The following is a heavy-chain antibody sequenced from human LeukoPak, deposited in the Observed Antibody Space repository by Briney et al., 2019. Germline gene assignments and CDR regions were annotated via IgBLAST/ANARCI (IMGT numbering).Heavy chain of an antibody. CDR3: ARRAGVDY. CDR1: GYTFTSYD. D-gene: IGHD1-26*01. CDR2: VNPNSGRT. Sequence: GASVKVSCEASGYTFTSYDISWVRQAAGQGLEWMGWVNPNSGRTGYAQKFQGRVTMTRNTSINTVFMELSSLRSEDTAVYYCARRAGVDYWGQGTLVTVSS. J-gene: IGHJ4*02. V-gene: IGHV1-8*01.